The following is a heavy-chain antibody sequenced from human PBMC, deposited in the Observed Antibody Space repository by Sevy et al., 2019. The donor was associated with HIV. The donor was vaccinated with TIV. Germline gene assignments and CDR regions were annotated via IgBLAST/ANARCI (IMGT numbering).Heavy chain of an antibody. CDR3: AKDRRGNYYYYGMDV. V-gene: IGHV3-30*18. J-gene: IGHJ6*02. D-gene: IGHD5-12*01. Sequence: EGSLRLSCAASGFTFSSYGMHWVHQAPGKALEWVAVIAYDGSNKYYADSVKGRFTISRDNSKNTLYLQMNSLRAEDTAVYYCAKDRRGNYYYYGMDVWGQGTTVTVSS. CDR2: IAYDGSNK. CDR1: GFTFSSYG.